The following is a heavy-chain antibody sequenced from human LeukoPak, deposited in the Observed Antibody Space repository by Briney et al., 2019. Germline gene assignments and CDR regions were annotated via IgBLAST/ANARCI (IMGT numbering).Heavy chain of an antibody. D-gene: IGHD6-25*01. CDR3: ARQVRQRPLYYFDY. Sequence: HPGGSLRLSCAASGFTFSSYGMHWVRQAPGKGLEWVAVIWYDGSNKYYADSVKGRFTISRDNSKNTLYLQMNSLRAEDTAVYYCARQVRQRPLYYFDYWGQGTLVTVSS. CDR1: GFTFSSYG. CDR2: IWYDGSNK. V-gene: IGHV3-33*01. J-gene: IGHJ4*02.